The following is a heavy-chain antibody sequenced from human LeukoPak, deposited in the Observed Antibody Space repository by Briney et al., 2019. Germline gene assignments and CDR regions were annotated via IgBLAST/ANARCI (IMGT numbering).Heavy chain of an antibody. V-gene: IGHV4-59*01. CDR1: GGSLGDYY. J-gene: IGHJ4*02. Sequence: SETLSLTCTVSGGSLGDYYWSWIRQAPGKGLEWIGFIHYTGSTNSNPSLRSRVTMSVDTSQNQFSLRLSSVTAADAALYYCARELGASMVGGYFHYWGQGTPVTVSS. CDR2: IHYTGST. D-gene: IGHD3-10*01. CDR3: ARELGASMVGGYFHY.